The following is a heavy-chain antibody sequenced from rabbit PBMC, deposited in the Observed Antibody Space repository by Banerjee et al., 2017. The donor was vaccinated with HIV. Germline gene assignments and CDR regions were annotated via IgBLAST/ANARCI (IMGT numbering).Heavy chain of an antibody. V-gene: IGHV1S45*01. Sequence: QAQLKESGGGLVQPEGSLPLTCTTSGFSFSSSYYMCWVRQAPGKGLEWIAGIYAGSSGSACYASSAKCRFTISKTSSTTVTLQMTSLTAADTPTYFGARGNWLWGPWTLVTVS. CDR3: ARGNWL. D-gene: IGHD1-1*01. J-gene: IGHJ6*01. CDR1: GFSFSSSYY. CDR2: IYAGSSGSA.